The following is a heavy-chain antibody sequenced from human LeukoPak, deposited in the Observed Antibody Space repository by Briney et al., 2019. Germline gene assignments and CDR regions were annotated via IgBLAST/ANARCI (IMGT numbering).Heavy chain of an antibody. J-gene: IGHJ4*02. CDR2: IYYSGST. V-gene: IGHV4-31*03. CDR1: GGSISSGGYY. Sequence: SETLSLTCTVSGGSISSGGYYWSWIRQHPGKGLERIGYIYYSGSTCYNPSLKSRVTISVDTSKNQFSLKLSSVTAADTAVYYCARVFYGDPPYYFDYWGQGTLVTVSS. D-gene: IGHD4-17*01. CDR3: ARVFYGDPPYYFDY.